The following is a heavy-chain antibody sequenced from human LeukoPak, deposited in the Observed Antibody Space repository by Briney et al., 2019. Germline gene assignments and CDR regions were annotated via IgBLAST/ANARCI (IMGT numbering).Heavy chain of an antibody. CDR2: INSDGKTT. CDR1: GFTFSNSW. J-gene: IGHJ4*02. CDR3: ARDYPPD. V-gene: IGHV3-74*01. Sequence: GGSLRLSCAASGFTFSNSWRHWVRQAPGKGLVWVSRINSDGKTTTYADSVKGRFTISRDNAKNTLYLQMKSLSAEDTAVYYCARDYPPDWGQGTLVTVSA.